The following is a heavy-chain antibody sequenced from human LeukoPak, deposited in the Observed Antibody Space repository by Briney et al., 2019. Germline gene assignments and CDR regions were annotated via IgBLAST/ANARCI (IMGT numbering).Heavy chain of an antibody. CDR1: GFTFSTYS. V-gene: IGHV3-48*01. Sequence: HPGGSLRLSCAASGFTFSTYSMNWVRQAPGKGLEWVSYIDTGTSTTYYADSVKGRFTLSRDNSKNTLYLQMNSLRAEDTAVYYCAKISSGWYPAWMDPWGQGTLVTVSS. J-gene: IGHJ5*02. D-gene: IGHD6-19*01. CDR3: AKISSGWYPAWMDP. CDR2: IDTGTSTT.